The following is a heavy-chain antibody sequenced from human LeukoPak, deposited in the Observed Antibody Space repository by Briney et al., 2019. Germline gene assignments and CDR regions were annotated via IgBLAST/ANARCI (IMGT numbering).Heavy chain of an antibody. J-gene: IGHJ4*02. D-gene: IGHD2-8*01. Sequence: PGGSLRLSCAGSEFTFSSYSMHWVRQAPGKGLEWVSSISGSSDDIYYADSVKGRFTISRDNAKNSLYLQMNSLRAEDTAVYYCARGVFYWGQGTLVTVSS. V-gene: IGHV3-21*01. CDR3: ARGVFY. CDR1: EFTFSSYS. CDR2: ISGSSDDI.